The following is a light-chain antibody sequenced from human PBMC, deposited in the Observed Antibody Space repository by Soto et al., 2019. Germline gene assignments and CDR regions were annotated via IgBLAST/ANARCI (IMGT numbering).Light chain of an antibody. CDR1: TGAVTSGHY. V-gene: IGLV7-46*01. CDR3: LLAYGGGRPYV. Sequence: QAVVTQEPSLTVSPGGTVTLTCDSRTGAVTSGHYPYWLQQKPGQAPRTLIYDTSNKHAWTPARFSGFLLGGKAALTLSDAQPEDEADYYCLLAYGGGRPYVFGTGTQQTVL. CDR2: DTS. J-gene: IGLJ1*01.